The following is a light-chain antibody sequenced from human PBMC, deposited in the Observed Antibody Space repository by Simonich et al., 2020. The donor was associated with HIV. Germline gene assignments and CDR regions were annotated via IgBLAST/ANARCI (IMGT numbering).Light chain of an antibody. CDR3: QSYDSSLSAVV. J-gene: IGLJ2*01. CDR1: SSDIGTNT. Sequence: QSVLTQPPAASGTPGQRVTISCSASSSDIGTNTVTWYQQLPGTTPKLLIYSNILRPAGVPDRFSGSKSGTSASLAISGLQSDDEADYYCQSYDSSLSAVVFGGGTKLTVL. CDR2: SNI. V-gene: IGLV1-44*01.